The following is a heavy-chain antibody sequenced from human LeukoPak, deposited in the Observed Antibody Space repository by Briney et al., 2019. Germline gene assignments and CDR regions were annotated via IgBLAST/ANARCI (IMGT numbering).Heavy chain of an antibody. J-gene: IGHJ6*03. CDR3: ARGLGGYMDV. D-gene: IGHD3-16*01. CDR2: IYTSGST. Sequence: SETLSLTCTVSGGSITNYYWSRIWQPAGKGLEWIGRIYTSGSTNYNPSLRSRVTMSIDTSKNQFSLNLSSVTAADTAVYYCARGLGGYMDVWGKGTTVTVSS. CDR1: GGSITNYY. V-gene: IGHV4-4*07.